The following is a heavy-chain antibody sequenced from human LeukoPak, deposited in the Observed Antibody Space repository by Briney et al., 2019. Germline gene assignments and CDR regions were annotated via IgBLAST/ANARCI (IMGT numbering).Heavy chain of an antibody. CDR1: GFTFSSYS. CDR2: IWYDGSNK. Sequence: PGGSLRLSCAASGFTFSSYSMNWVRQAPGKGLEWVAVIWYDGSNKYYADSVKGRFTISRDNAKNSLYLQMNSLRAEDTAVYYCARGAAAAGRTHDYWGQGTLVTVSS. D-gene: IGHD6-13*01. CDR3: ARGAAAAGRTHDY. J-gene: IGHJ4*02. V-gene: IGHV3-33*08.